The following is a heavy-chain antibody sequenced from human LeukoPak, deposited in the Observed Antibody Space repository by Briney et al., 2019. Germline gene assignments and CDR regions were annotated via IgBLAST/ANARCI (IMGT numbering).Heavy chain of an antibody. J-gene: IGHJ4*02. V-gene: IGHV3-30*18. CDR1: GFIFNNFG. CDR3: AKDRVSGGTIGY. D-gene: IGHD3-16*01. Sequence: GGSLRLSCAASGFIFNNFGMHWVRQAPGKGLEWVSVISNDGNNKYYADSVKGRFTIYRDNSKNTLYLQMNSLRTEDTAVYYCAKDRVSGGTIGYWGQGTLVTVSS. CDR2: ISNDGNNK.